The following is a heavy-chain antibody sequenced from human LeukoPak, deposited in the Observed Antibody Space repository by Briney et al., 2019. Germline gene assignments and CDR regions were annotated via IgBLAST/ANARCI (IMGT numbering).Heavy chain of an antibody. J-gene: IGHJ3*02. D-gene: IGHD3-10*01. CDR2: INPSGGST. Sequence: ASVKVSCKASGYTFTSYGISWVRQAPGQGLEWMGIINPSGGSTSYAQKFQGRVTMTRDMSTSTVYMELSSLRSEDTAVYYCARDKWFGGTGAFDIWGQGTMVTVSS. CDR1: GYTFTSYG. V-gene: IGHV1-46*01. CDR3: ARDKWFGGTGAFDI.